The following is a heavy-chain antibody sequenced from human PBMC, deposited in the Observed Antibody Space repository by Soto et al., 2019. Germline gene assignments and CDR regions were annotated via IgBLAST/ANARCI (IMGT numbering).Heavy chain of an antibody. CDR3: ARGYGAADY. D-gene: IGHD1-26*01. J-gene: IGHJ4*02. V-gene: IGHV3-33*01. CDR1: GFTFSSYG. CDR2: IWYDGSNK. Sequence: QVQLVESGGGVVQPGRSLRLSCAASGFTFSSYGMHWVRQAPGKVLEWVAVIWYDGSNKYYADSVKGRFTISRDNSKNTLYMKMNSLRAEDTAVYYCARGYGAADYWGQGNLVTVSS.